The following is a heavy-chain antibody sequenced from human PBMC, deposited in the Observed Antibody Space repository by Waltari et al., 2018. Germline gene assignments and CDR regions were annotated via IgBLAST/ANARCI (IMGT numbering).Heavy chain of an antibody. CDR3: AKGPLKPSVRGALDY. J-gene: IGHJ4*02. D-gene: IGHD3-10*02. CDR1: GFSFSDYA. V-gene: IGHV3-30*18. CDR2: RSYEGQKA. Sequence: QPQLVGSGGGVVQPGRSLTLSCAASGFSFSDYAMEWVRQIPGKGLELLAFRSYEGQKAYIRASVRGRFTRSGDNSKNTLSLHMSGLKIEDTGSYYCAKGPLKPSVRGALDYWVQGVLVTVSS.